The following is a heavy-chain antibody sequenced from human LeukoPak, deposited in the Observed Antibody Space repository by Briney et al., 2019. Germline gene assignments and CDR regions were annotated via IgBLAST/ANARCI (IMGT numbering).Heavy chain of an antibody. CDR2: IWYDGSNK. Sequence: GGSLRLSCAASGFTFSSYGMHWVRQAPGKGLEWVAVIWYDGSNKYYADSVKGRFTISRDNSKNTLYLQMNSLRVEDTAVYYCARDHYYDSSDIGYYGMDVWGQGTTVTVSS. CDR1: GFTFSSYG. J-gene: IGHJ6*02. CDR3: ARDHYYDSSDIGYYGMDV. D-gene: IGHD3-22*01. V-gene: IGHV3-33*01.